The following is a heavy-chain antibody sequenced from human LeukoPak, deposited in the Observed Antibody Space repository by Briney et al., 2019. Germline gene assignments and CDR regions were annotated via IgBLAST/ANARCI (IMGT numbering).Heavy chain of an antibody. CDR3: ARVAVTTIISWFDP. D-gene: IGHD4-17*01. CDR1: GFTFSSYS. CDR2: ISSSSSYI. Sequence: GGSLRLSCAASGFTFSSYSMNWVRQAPGKGLEWVSSISSSSSYIYYADSVKGRFTISRDNAKNSLYLQMNSLRAEDTAVYYCARVAVTTIISWFDPWGQGTLVTVSS. V-gene: IGHV3-21*01. J-gene: IGHJ5*02.